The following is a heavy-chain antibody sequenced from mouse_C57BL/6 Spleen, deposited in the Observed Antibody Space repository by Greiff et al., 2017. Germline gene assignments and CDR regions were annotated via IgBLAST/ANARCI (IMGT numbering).Heavy chain of an antibody. CDR2: IWSDGST. V-gene: IGHV2-6-1*01. Sequence: QVHVKQSGPGLVAPSQSLTITCTVSGFSLTSYGVHWVRQPPGKGLEWLVVIWSDGSTTYNSALKSRLSISKDNSKSQVFLKMNSLQTDDTAMYYCARHEGLYWYFDVWGTGTTVTVSS. CDR3: ARHEGLYWYFDV. D-gene: IGHD3-3*01. J-gene: IGHJ1*03. CDR1: GFSLTSYG.